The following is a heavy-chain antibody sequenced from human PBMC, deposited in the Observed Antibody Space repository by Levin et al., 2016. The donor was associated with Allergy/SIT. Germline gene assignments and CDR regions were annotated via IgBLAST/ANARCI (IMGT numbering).Heavy chain of an antibody. V-gene: IGHV1-3*01. CDR2: INAGNGNT. J-gene: IGHJ4*02. CDR1: GYTFTSYA. D-gene: IGHD3-22*01. CDR3: ARGSKGSSGPDY. Sequence: ASVKVSCKASGYTFTSYAMHWVRQAPGQRLEWMGWINAGNGNTKYSQKFQGRVTITRDTSASTAYMELSSLRSEDTAVYYCARGSKGSSGPDYWGQGTLVTVSS.